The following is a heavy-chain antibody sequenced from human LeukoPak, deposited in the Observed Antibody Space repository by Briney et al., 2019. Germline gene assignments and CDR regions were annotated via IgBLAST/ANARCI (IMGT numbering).Heavy chain of an antibody. D-gene: IGHD5-18*01. V-gene: IGHV3-23*01. CDR2: ISGSGGST. CDR3: AKERGYSYAFDY. J-gene: IGHJ4*02. Sequence: GGSLRLSCAASGFTFSSNAISGFPRAPGKGLKGVSAISGSGGSTYYADSVKGRFTISRDNSKNTLYLQMNSLRAEDTAVYYCAKERGYSYAFDYWGQGTLVTVSS. CDR1: GFTFSSNA.